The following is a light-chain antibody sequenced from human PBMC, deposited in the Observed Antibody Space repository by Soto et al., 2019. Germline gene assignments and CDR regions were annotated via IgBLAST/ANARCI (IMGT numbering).Light chain of an antibody. CDR3: AAGDDNLNARV. CDR2: SND. Sequence: QSVLTQPPSASGAPGQRVTISCSGRTSNIGSNFVYWYQQFPGTAPKLIIYSNDQRPSGVPDRFSGSRSGTTASLVISGLRSEDEADYYCAAGDDNLNARVFGGGTQLTVL. J-gene: IGLJ3*02. CDR1: TSNIGSNF. V-gene: IGLV1-47*02.